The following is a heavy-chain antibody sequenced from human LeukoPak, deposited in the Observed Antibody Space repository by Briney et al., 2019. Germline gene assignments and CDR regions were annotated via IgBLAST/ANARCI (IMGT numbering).Heavy chain of an antibody. J-gene: IGHJ6*02. CDR2: ISSSGSTI. CDR3: AREWGYTAISPGNYGMDV. CDR1: GFTFSDYY. Sequence: GGSLRLSCAASGFTFSDYYMSWSRQAPGKGLGWVSYISSSGSTIYYADSVKGRFTISRDNAKNSLYLQMNSLRAEDTAVYYCAREWGYTAISPGNYGMDVWGQGTTVTVSS. V-gene: IGHV3-11*01. D-gene: IGHD5-18*01.